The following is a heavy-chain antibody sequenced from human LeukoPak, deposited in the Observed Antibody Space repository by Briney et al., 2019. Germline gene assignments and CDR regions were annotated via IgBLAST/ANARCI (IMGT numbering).Heavy chain of an antibody. D-gene: IGHD3-3*01. Sequence: SETLSLTCTVSGYSISSGYYWGWIRQPPGKGLEWIGSIYYSGSTYYNPSLKSRVTISVETSKNQFSLKLSSVTAADTAVYYCAADYYDFWSGYKHNWFDPWGQGTLVTVSS. CDR2: IYYSGST. V-gene: IGHV4-38-2*02. CDR3: AADYYDFWSGYKHNWFDP. J-gene: IGHJ5*02. CDR1: GYSISSGYY.